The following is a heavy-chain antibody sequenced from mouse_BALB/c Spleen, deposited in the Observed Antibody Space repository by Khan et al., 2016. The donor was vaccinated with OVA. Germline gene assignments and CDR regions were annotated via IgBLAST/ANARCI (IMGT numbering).Heavy chain of an antibody. J-gene: IGHJ3*01. CDR1: GFTFSDYY. V-gene: IGHV7-3*02. Sequence: EVELVESGGGLVEPGGSLRLSCATSGFTFSDYYMSWVRQPPGKALEWLGFIRKKASGYTTEYSASVKGRFTISRDNSQRILYLQMNRLRAEDSATYYCARVDYGYGFAYWGQGTLVTVSA. CDR2: IRKKASGYTT. D-gene: IGHD2-2*01. CDR3: ARVDYGYGFAY.